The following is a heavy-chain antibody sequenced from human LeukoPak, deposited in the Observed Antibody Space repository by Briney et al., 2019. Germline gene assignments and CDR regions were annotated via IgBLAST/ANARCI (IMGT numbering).Heavy chain of an antibody. CDR2: IKQDGSEK. J-gene: IGHJ4*02. D-gene: IGHD2-15*01. V-gene: IGHV3-7*01. CDR3: ATGRDCSGGSCYSVY. CDR1: GFTFSSYW. Sequence: QSGGSLRLSCAASGFTFSSYWMSWVRQAPGKGLEWVANIKQDGSEKYYVDSVKGRFTISRDNAKNSLYLQMNSLRAEDTAVYYCATGRDCSGGSCYSVYWGQGTLVTVSS.